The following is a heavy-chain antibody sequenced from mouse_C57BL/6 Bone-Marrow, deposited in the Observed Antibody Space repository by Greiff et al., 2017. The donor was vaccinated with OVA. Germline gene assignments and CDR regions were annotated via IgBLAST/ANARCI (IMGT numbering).Heavy chain of an antibody. CDR3: ARNSSGYGPYYYAMDY. Sequence: QVHVKQSGAELVKPGASVKISCKASGYAFSSYWMNWVKQRPGKGLEWIGQIYPGDGDTNYNGKFKGKATLTADKSSSTAYMQLSSLTSEDSAVYFCARNSSGYGPYYYAMDYWGQGTSVTVSS. D-gene: IGHD3-2*02. CDR1: GYAFSSYW. V-gene: IGHV1-80*01. J-gene: IGHJ4*01. CDR2: IYPGDGDT.